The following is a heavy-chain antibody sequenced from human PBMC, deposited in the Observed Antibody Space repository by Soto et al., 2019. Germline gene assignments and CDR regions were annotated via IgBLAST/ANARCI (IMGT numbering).Heavy chain of an antibody. D-gene: IGHD1-1*01. CDR3: ARRYGYSFDY. CDR1: GGSISSYY. CDR2: IYYSGNT. J-gene: IGHJ4*02. Sequence: QVQLQESGPGLVKPSETLSLTCTVSGGSISSYYWSWIRQPPGKGLGWIGYIYYSGNTNYNPSLKSRVTIPLDTSKNQFSLKLSYVTAADTAVYYCARRYGYSFDYWGQGTLVTVSS. V-gene: IGHV4-59*08.